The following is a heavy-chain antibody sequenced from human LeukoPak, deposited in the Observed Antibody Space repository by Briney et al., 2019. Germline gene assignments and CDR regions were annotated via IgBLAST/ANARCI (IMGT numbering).Heavy chain of an antibody. V-gene: IGHV4-34*01. J-gene: IGHJ3*02. CDR1: GGSFSGYY. CDR3: ARGSDKEDAFDI. D-gene: IGHD3-22*01. CDR2: INHSGST. Sequence: PSETLSLTCAVYGGSFSGYYWSWIRQPPGNGLEWIGEINHSGSTNYNPSLKSRVTISVDTSKNQFSLKLSSVTAADTAVYYCARGSDKEDAFDIWGQGTMVTVSS.